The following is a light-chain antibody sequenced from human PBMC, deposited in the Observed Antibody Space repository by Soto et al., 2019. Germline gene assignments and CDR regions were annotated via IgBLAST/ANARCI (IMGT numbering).Light chain of an antibody. J-gene: IGKJ5*01. V-gene: IGKV3-20*01. CDR3: QHYGSSPPIT. CDR2: GAS. Sequence: EIVLTQSPGTLSLSPGERATLSCGTSQSVNTMYLAWYQQKPGLAPRLLIYGASTRATGIPDRFSGSGSGTDFTLTISRLEPEDFAVYYCQHYGSSPPITFGQGTRLEIK. CDR1: QSVNTMY.